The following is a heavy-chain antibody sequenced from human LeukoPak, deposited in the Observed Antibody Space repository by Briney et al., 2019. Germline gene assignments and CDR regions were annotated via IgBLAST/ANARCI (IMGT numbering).Heavy chain of an antibody. D-gene: IGHD3-9*01. J-gene: IGHJ6*02. CDR3: ARGGTDGARYFAWQAQKYYYGMDV. CDR1: GASISSYY. V-gene: IGHV4-59*01. CDR2: IYYSGST. Sequence: SETLSLTCTVSGASISSYYWSWIRQPPGKGLEWIGYIYYSGSTNYNPSLKSRVTISVDTSKNQFSLKLSPVTAADTAVYYCARGGTDGARYFAWQAQKYYYGMDVWGQGTTVTVSS.